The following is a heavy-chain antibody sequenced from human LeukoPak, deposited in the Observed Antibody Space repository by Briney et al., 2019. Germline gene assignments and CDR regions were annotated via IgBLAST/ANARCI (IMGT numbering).Heavy chain of an antibody. CDR2: IYYSGST. Sequence: SETLSLTCTVSGGSISSHYWSWIRQPPGKGLEWIGYIYYSGSTDYNPSLKSRVTISVDKSKNQFSLKLSSVTAADTAVYYCARGSGYMDVWGKGTTVTVSS. J-gene: IGHJ6*03. CDR3: ARGSGYMDV. V-gene: IGHV4-59*11. D-gene: IGHD3-10*01. CDR1: GGSISSHY.